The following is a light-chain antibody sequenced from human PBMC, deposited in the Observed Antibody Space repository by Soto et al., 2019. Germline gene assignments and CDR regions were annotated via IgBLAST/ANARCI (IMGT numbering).Light chain of an antibody. J-gene: IGLJ1*01. CDR2: DVS. V-gene: IGLV2-14*03. CDR1: SSDVGAYNY. CDR3: SSYTSDSTYV. Sequence: QSVLTQPASVSGSPGQSITISCTGTSSDVGAYNYVFWYQQHPGKAPKLMIYDVSNRPSGVSNRFSGSKSGNTASLTISGLQAEDEADYYCSSYTSDSTYVLGAGTQLTVL.